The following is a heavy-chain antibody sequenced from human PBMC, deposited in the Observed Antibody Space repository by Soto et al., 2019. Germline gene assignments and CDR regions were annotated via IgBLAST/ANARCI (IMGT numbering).Heavy chain of an antibody. CDR1: GFTFSNAW. CDR2: IKSKTDGGTT. V-gene: IGHV3-15*01. D-gene: IGHD6-6*01. CDR3: TTDPPSSSARYYYYYYMDV. J-gene: IGHJ6*03. Sequence: EVQLVESGGGLVKPGGSLRLSCAASGFTFSNAWMSWVRQAPGKGLEWVGRIKSKTDGGTTDYAAPVKGRFTISRDDSKNTLYLQMNSLKTEDTAVYYCTTDPPSSSARYYYYYYMDVWGKGTTVTVSS.